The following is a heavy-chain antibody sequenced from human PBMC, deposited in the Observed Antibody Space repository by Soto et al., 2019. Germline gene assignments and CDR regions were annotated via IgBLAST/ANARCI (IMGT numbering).Heavy chain of an antibody. V-gene: IGHV4-30-2*01. J-gene: IGHJ6*02. Sequence: LSLTCAVSGGSISSGGYSWSWIRQPPGKGLEWIGYIYHSGSTYYNPSLKSRVTISVDRSKNQFSLKLSSVTAADTAVYYCARDRIFGVGTQYYYYGMEVWGQATTVTVSS. CDR2: IYHSGST. CDR3: ARDRIFGVGTQYYYYGMEV. CDR1: GGSISSGGYS. D-gene: IGHD3-3*02.